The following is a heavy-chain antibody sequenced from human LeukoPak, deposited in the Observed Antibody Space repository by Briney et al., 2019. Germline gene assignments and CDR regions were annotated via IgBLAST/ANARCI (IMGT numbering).Heavy chain of an antibody. J-gene: IGHJ4*02. Sequence: PGGSLRLSCAASGFTFSGYAMSWVRQAPGKGLEWVSPIIGSGGTTYYADSVKGRLTISSDNSKNTLYLQMISLRAEDTAVYYCAKGRGYCSGGSCYSGFDYWGQGTLVTVSS. CDR2: IIGSGGTT. V-gene: IGHV3-23*01. CDR1: GFTFSGYA. CDR3: AKGRGYCSGGSCYSGFDY. D-gene: IGHD2-15*01.